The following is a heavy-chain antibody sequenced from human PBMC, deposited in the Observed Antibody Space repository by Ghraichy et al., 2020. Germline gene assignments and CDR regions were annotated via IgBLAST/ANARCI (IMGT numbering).Heavy chain of an antibody. V-gene: IGHV4-59*01. D-gene: IGHD3-22*01. CDR2: IYYSGST. CDR1: GGSISSYY. Sequence: SETLSLTCTVSGGSISSYYWSWIRQPPGKGLEWIGYIYYSGSTNYNPSLKSRVTISVDTSKNQFSLKLSSVTAADTAVYYCARGRGYDSSGYYSLEGMDVWGQGTTVTVSS. CDR3: ARGRGYDSSGYYSLEGMDV. J-gene: IGHJ6*02.